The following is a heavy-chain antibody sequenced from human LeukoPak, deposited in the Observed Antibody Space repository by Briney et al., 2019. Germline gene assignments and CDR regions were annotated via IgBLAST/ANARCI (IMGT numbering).Heavy chain of an antibody. CDR3: ARGIVATTHFDY. CDR1: GYTFTSYD. Sequence: ASVKVSCKASGYTFTSYDINWVRQATGQGLEWIGWIVVGSGNTNYAQKFQERVTITRDMSTSTAYMELRSLRSDDTAVYYCARGIVATTHFDYWGQGTLVTVSS. V-gene: IGHV1-8*03. D-gene: IGHD5-12*01. J-gene: IGHJ4*02. CDR2: IVVGSGNT.